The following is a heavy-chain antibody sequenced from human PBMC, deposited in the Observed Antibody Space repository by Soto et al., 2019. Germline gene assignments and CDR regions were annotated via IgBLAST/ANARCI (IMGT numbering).Heavy chain of an antibody. CDR1: GFTFSSYA. CDR2: ISGSGGST. J-gene: IGHJ1*01. D-gene: IGHD6-13*01. V-gene: IGHV3-23*01. CDR3: AKDHRIAAAGTSLYFQH. Sequence: GGSLRLSCAASGFTFSSYAMSWVRQAPGKGLEWVSAISGSGGSTYYADSVKGRFTISRDNSKNTLYLQMNSLRAEDTAVYYCAKDHRIAAAGTSLYFQHWGQGTLVTVSS.